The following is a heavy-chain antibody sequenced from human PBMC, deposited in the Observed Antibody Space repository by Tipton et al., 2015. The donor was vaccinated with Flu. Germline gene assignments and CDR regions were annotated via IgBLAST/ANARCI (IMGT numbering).Heavy chain of an antibody. CDR2: IYYSGGT. Sequence: TLSLTCSVSGGSISSGGEYWTWIRQHPGKGLEWIASIYYSGGTYYNPSLESRVTMSVDTSKNQFSVSLTSVTAADTAVYYCARDQGFGCGMTYDYFAMDVWGQGTTVTVSS. D-gene: IGHD3-10*01. V-gene: IGHV4-31*03. CDR1: GGSISSGGEY. J-gene: IGHJ6*02. CDR3: ARDQGFGCGMTYDYFAMDV.